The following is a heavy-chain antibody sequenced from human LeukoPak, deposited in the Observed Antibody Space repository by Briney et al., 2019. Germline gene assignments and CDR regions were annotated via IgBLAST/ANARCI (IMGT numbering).Heavy chain of an antibody. CDR2: INPNSGGT. CDR3: ARMGYYDSSGYLYYFDY. Sequence: ASVKVSCKASGYTFTGYYMHWVRQAPGQGLEWMGWINPNSGGTNYAQKFQGRVTMTRDTSISTAYMELSRLRSDDTAVYYCARMGYYDSSGYLYYFDYWGLGTLVTVSS. D-gene: IGHD3-22*01. J-gene: IGHJ4*02. V-gene: IGHV1-2*02. CDR1: GYTFTGYY.